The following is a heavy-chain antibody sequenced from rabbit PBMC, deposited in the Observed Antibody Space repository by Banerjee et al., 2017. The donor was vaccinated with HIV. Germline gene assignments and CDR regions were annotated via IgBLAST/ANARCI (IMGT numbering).Heavy chain of an antibody. V-gene: IGHV1S45*01. CDR2: INTSSGNP. J-gene: IGHJ3*01. Sequence: QAQLEESGGGLVQPEGSLTLTCTASGFSFSNHYVMCWVRQAPGKGLEWIACINTSSGNPVYATGAKGRFTIAKTSWTTVSLQMTSLTAADTATYFWARELTGVIGWKFGVWGQGTLVTDS. D-gene: IGHD1-1*01. CDR3: ARELTGVIGWKFGV. CDR1: GFSFSNHYV.